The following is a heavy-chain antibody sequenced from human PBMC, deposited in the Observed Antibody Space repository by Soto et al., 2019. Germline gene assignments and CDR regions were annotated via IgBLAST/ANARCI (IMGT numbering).Heavy chain of an antibody. V-gene: IGHV4-59*01. CDR2: IYYSGST. Sequence: SETLSLTCTVSGGSISSYYWSWIRQPPGKGLEWIGYIYYSGSTNYNPSLKSRVTISVDTSKNQFSLKLSSVTAADTAVYYCASTESGYDPFDYWGQGTLVTVSS. D-gene: IGHD5-12*01. CDR3: ASTESGYDPFDY. CDR1: GGSISSYY. J-gene: IGHJ4*02.